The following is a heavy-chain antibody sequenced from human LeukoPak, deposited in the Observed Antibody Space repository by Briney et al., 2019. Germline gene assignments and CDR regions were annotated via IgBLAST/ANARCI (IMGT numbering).Heavy chain of an antibody. D-gene: IGHD2-21*02. J-gene: IGHJ6*03. V-gene: IGHV3-23*01. CDR1: GFTFSSYA. CDR3: AATSGDEIYYYYYMDV. Sequence: GGSLRLSCAASGFTFSSYAMSWVRQAPGKGLEWVSASSGSGGSTYYADSVKGRFTISRDNSKNTLYLQMNSLRAEDTAVYYCAATSGDEIYYYYYMDVWGKGTTVTVSS. CDR2: SSGSGGST.